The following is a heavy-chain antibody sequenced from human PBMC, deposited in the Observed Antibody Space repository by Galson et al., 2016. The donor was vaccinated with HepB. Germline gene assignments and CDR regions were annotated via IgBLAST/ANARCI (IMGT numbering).Heavy chain of an antibody. CDR3: SRDAARSYYGSGSYSNWFHP. CDR1: GFTFRIYG. CDR2: IWNDGNKK. J-gene: IGHJ5*02. V-gene: IGHV3-33*01. D-gene: IGHD3-10*01. Sequence: SLRLSCAASGFTFRIYGMHWVRHAPGKGLEWVAVIWNDGNKKYYADSVKGRFTISSDNFRNTLYLQMNSLPVEDTAVYYCSRDAARSYYGSGSYSNWFHPWGQGTLVTGSS.